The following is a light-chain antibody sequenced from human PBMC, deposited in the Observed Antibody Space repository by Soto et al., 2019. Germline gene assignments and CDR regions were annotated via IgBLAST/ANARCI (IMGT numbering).Light chain of an antibody. J-gene: IGKJ3*01. V-gene: IGKV3-15*01. CDR3: QQYHNWPPLYNT. CDR2: GAS. Sequence: EIVMTQSPATLSVSPGERATLSCRASQSVSSNLAWYQQKPGQAPRLLIYGASTRATGIPARFSGSGSGTEFTLTISSLQYEDFAVYYCQQYHNWPPLYNTFGPGTKVDIK. CDR1: QSVSSN.